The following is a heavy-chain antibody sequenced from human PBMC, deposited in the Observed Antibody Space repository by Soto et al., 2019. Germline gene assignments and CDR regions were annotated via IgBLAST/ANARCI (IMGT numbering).Heavy chain of an antibody. CDR3: ARALMDYYDSSGPRDY. CDR1: GFTVSSNY. J-gene: IGHJ4*02. Sequence: PGGSLRLSCAASGFTVSSNYMSWVRQAPGKGLEWVSVIYSGGSTYYADSVKGRFTISRDNSKNTLYLQMNSLRAEDTAVYYCARALMDYYDSSGPRDYWGQGTLVTVSS. V-gene: IGHV3-53*01. CDR2: IYSGGST. D-gene: IGHD3-22*01.